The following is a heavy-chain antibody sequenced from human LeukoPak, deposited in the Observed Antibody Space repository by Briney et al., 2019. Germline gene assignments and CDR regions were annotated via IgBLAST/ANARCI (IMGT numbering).Heavy chain of an antibody. CDR3: ARAGIYSGSYYYYYYMDV. CDR1: GYTFTDYY. V-gene: IGHV1-69-2*01. J-gene: IGHJ6*03. D-gene: IGHD1-26*01. Sequence: ASVKVSCKVSGYTFTDYYMHWVQQAPGKGLEWMGLVDPEDGETIYAEKFQGRVTITADTSTDTAYMELSSLRSEDTAVYYCARAGIYSGSYYYYYYMDVWGKGTTVTVSS. CDR2: VDPEDGET.